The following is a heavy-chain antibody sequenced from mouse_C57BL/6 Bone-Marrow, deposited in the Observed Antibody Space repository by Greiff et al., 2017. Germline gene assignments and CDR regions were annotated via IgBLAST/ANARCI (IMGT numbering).Heavy chain of an antibody. J-gene: IGHJ1*03. CDR1: GYTFTNYG. Sequence: VQLQQSGAELARPGASVKLSCKASGYTFTNYGISWVTQRTGQGLEWIGEISPRSGNIYYNEKFKGKATLTADKSSSHAYMELRSLPSAGFSVYFWARGVFNYWYFDCWGTGTTVTVSS. CDR3: ARGVFNYWYFDC. V-gene: IGHV1-81*01. CDR2: ISPRSGNI.